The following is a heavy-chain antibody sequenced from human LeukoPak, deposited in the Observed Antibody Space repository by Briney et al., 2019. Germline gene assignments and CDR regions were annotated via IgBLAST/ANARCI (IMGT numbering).Heavy chain of an antibody. D-gene: IGHD2-2*01. CDR1: GFNFASHW. J-gene: IGHJ4*02. Sequence: GGSLRLSCAASGFNFASHWMHWVRQTPGKGLVWVSRVNSGGSGTSYADSVKGRFTISRDNAKNSLYLQMNSLRDEDTAVYYCASTSLYYFDYWGQGTLVTVSS. CDR3: ASTSLYYFDY. V-gene: IGHV3-74*01. CDR2: VNSGGSGT.